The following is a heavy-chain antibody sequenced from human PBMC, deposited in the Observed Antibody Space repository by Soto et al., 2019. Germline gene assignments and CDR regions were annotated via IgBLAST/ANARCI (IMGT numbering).Heavy chain of an antibody. CDR1: GGTFSHYG. CDR3: ARATKKQLMRPPGIGGPQYFFAL. CDR2: IIPIFGTA. Sequence: QVQLVQSGTEVKKPGSSVKVSCKASGGTFSHYGFSWVRQAPGQGLEWVGGIIPIFGTANYAQKFLGKVTSTSDETTSTTYIPLSSLTSEDTAIYYCARATKKQLMRPPGIGGPQYFFALWGQGTRVTVSS. J-gene: IGHJ4*02. V-gene: IGHV1-69*01. D-gene: IGHD3-16*01.